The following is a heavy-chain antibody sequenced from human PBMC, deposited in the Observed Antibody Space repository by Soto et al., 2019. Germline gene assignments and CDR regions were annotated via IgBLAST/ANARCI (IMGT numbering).Heavy chain of an antibody. CDR2: INAGNGNT. J-gene: IGHJ5*02. CDR1: GYTFTSYA. CDR3: ASGPITIFGVVPDWFDP. D-gene: IGHD3-3*01. V-gene: IGHV1-3*01. Sequence: SVKVSCGASGYTFTSYAMHWGRQAPVQRLEWMGWINAGNGNTKYSQKFQGRVTITRDTSASTAYMELSSLRSEDTAVYYCASGPITIFGVVPDWFDPWGQGTLVTVPS.